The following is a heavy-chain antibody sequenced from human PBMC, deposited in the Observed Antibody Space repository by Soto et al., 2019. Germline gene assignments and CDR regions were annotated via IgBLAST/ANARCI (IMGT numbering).Heavy chain of an antibody. CDR1: GFTFSSYA. Sequence: GSLSLSCAASGFTFSSYAMHWVRQAPGKGLEWVAVISYDGSNKYYADSVKGRFTISRDNSKNTLYLQMNSLRAEDTAVYYCARARRACSSTSCQPYYYYYGMDVWGQGTTVTVSS. CDR2: ISYDGSNK. V-gene: IGHV3-30-3*01. D-gene: IGHD2-2*01. J-gene: IGHJ6*02. CDR3: ARARRACSSTSCQPYYYYYGMDV.